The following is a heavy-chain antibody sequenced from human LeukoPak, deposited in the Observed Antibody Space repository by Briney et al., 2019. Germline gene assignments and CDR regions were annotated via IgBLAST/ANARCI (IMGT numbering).Heavy chain of an antibody. CDR2: ISSSSSYI. D-gene: IGHD2-2*01. Sequence: GGSLRLSCAASGFTFSSYSMNWVRQAPGKGPEWVSSISSSSSYIYYADSVKGRFTISRDNAKNSLYLQMNSLRAEDTAVYYCARAWQDIVVVPAAIGYWGQGTLVTVSS. J-gene: IGHJ4*02. V-gene: IGHV3-21*01. CDR3: ARAWQDIVVVPAAIGY. CDR1: GFTFSSYS.